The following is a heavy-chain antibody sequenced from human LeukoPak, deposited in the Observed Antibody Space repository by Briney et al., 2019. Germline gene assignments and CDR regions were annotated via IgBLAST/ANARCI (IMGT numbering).Heavy chain of an antibody. J-gene: IGHJ4*02. D-gene: IGHD2-2*01. Sequence: PGGSLRLSCAASGFTFSSYAMSWVRQAPGKGLEWVSAISGSGGSTYYADSVKGRFTISRDNSKNTLYLQMNSLRAEDTALYYCAKEETTNCSSTSCYFAYWGQGTLVIVSS. CDR3: AKEETTNCSSTSCYFAY. CDR2: ISGSGGST. V-gene: IGHV3-23*01. CDR1: GFTFSSYA.